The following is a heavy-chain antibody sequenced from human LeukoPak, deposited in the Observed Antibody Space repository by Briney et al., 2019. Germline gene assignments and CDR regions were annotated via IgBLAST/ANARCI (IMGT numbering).Heavy chain of an antibody. CDR3: AVPRGGGDRPADY. CDR2: ISAGGDDT. CDR1: GFTFTSYA. V-gene: IGHV3-23*01. D-gene: IGHD2-21*02. J-gene: IGHJ4*02. Sequence: GGSLRLSCAASGFTFTSYAINWVRQAPGKGLEWVSGISAGGDDTYYADSVKGRFTISRDDSKKTLYLQMNSLRAEDTAVYYCAVPRGGGDRPADYWGQGTLVTVSS.